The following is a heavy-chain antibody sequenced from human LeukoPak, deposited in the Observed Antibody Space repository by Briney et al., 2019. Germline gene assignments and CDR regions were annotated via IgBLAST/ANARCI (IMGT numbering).Heavy chain of an antibody. D-gene: IGHD3-10*01. J-gene: IGHJ4*02. Sequence: GGSLRLSCASSGFTFSSYAMSWVRQAPGKGLEWVSTIDSGGTTYYADSVKGRFTISRDSSKNTLYLQMNSLRAEDTAVYYCAKDSPRYYGSGSYHMNWGQGTLVTVSS. V-gene: IGHV3-23*01. CDR3: AKDSPRYYGSGSYHMN. CDR1: GFTFSSYA. CDR2: IDSGGTT.